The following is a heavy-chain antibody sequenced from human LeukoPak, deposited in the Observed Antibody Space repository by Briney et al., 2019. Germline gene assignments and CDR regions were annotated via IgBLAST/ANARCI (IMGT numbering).Heavy chain of an antibody. CDR1: GGTFSSYA. CDR3: ARTSMVRGVITYYYYYYMDV. Sequence: SSVKVSCKASGGTFSSYAISWVRQAPGRGLEWMGGIIPIFGTANYAQKFQGRVTITADESTSTAYMELSSLRSEDTAVYYCARTSMVRGVITYYYYYYMDVWGKGTTVTVSS. J-gene: IGHJ6*03. V-gene: IGHV1-69*01. CDR2: IIPIFGTA. D-gene: IGHD3-10*01.